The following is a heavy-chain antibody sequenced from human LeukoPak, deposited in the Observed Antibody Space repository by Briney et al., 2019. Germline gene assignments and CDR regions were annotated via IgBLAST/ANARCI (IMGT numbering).Heavy chain of an antibody. J-gene: IGHJ4*02. CDR1: GYTFTSYG. V-gene: IGHV1-18*01. CDR2: ISAYNGNT. Sequence: GASMKVSCKASGYTFTSYGISWVRQAPGQGLEWMGWISAYNGNTNYAQKLQGRVTMTTDTSTSTAYMELRSLRSDDAAVYYCARSAAAGTDFDYWGQGTLVTVSS. CDR3: ARSAAAGTDFDY. D-gene: IGHD6-13*01.